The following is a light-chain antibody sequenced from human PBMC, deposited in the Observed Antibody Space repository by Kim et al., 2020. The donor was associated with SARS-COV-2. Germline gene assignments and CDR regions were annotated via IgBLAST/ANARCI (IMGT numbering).Light chain of an antibody. V-gene: IGLV4-69*01. J-gene: IGLJ3*02. Sequence: QLVLTQSPSASASLGASVKLTCTLSSAHSSYGIAWHQQQSGKGPRYLMKLNSDGTQKKGDGIPDRFSGSSSGAERYLTISSLQSDDEAYYYCQTWGPGIRVFGGGTKLTVL. CDR2: LNSDGTQ. CDR1: SAHSSYG. CDR3: QTWGPGIRV.